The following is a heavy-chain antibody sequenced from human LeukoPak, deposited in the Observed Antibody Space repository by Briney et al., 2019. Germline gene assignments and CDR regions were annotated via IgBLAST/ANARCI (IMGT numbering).Heavy chain of an antibody. CDR1: GYTFTGYY. CDR3: AREFSGSGYYYFDY. V-gene: IGHV1-2*04. CDR2: INPNSGGT. J-gene: IGHJ4*02. Sequence: GASVKVSCKASGYTFTGYYMHWVRQAPGQGLEWMGWINPNSGGTNYAQKFQGWVTMTRDTSISTAYMELSRLRSDDTAVYYCAREFSGSGYYYFDYWGQGTLVTVSS. D-gene: IGHD3-22*01.